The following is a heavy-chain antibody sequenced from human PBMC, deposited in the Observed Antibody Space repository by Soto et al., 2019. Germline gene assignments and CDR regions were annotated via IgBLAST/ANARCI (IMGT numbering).Heavy chain of an antibody. CDR2: IIPIFGTA. D-gene: IGHD4-17*01. Sequence: QVQLVQSGAEVKKPGSSVKVSCKASGGTFSSYAISWVRQAPGQGLEWMGGIIPIFGTANYAQKFQGRVTITEDKSTSTAYMERSSLRSEDTAVYYCAGWITTVTTTPSFDYWGQGTLVTVSS. V-gene: IGHV1-69*06. CDR3: AGWITTVTTTPSFDY. CDR1: GGTFSSYA. J-gene: IGHJ4*02.